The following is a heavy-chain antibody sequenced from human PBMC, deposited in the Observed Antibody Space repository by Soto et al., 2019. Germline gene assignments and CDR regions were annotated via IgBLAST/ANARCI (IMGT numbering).Heavy chain of an antibody. J-gene: IGHJ3*02. V-gene: IGHV4-39*01. CDR2: IYYSGST. CDR1: GGSISSSSYY. CDR3: ARHGARLILPPRGGAYDS. Sequence: SETLSLTCTVSGGSISSSSYYWGWIRQPPGKGLDWIGSIYYSGSTYYNPSLKSRVTITVDTSKNQFSLKLSSVTAADMAVYYCARHGARLILPPRGGAYDSCGQGRMVTVSS. D-gene: IGHD2-2*01.